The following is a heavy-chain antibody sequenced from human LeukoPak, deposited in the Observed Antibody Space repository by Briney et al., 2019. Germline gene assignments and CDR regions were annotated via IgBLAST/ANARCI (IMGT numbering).Heavy chain of an antibody. D-gene: IGHD3-10*01. V-gene: IGHV4-34*01. CDR2: INHSGST. J-gene: IGHJ4*02. CDR1: GGSFSGYY. CDR3: ARQGITIDY. Sequence: SETLSLTCAVYGGSFSGYYWSWIRQPPGKGLQWIGEINHSGSTNYNPSLKSRVTISVDTSKNQFSLKLSSVTAADTAVYYCARQGITIDYWGQGTLVTASS.